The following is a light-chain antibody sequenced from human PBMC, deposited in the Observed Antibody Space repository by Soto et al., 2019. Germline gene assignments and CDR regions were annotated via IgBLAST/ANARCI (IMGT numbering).Light chain of an antibody. J-gene: IGKJ5*01. CDR3: QQYNNWPPT. V-gene: IGKV3-15*01. CDR2: GAS. Sequence: ELVMTQSPATLSVSPGERSTVSCRASQSVSTNLAWYQQKPGQAPRLLIYGASTRATGIPARFSDSGSETEFTLTISSLQSEDFAVYFCQQYNNWPPTFGQGTRLEIK. CDR1: QSVSTN.